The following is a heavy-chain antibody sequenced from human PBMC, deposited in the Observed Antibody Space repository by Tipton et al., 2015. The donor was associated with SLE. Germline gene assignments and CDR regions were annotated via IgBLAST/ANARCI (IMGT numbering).Heavy chain of an antibody. J-gene: IGHJ4*02. CDR3: AKDKSAYCSGMSCSLFDS. CDR2: ISSGGGDT. D-gene: IGHD2-21*01. Sequence: SLRLSCAASGFTFNNYAISWVRQAPGKGLEWVSGISSGGGDTYYADSVRGRFTISRDNSKDTLYLQMNSLRAEDTAVYYCAKDKSAYCSGMSCSLFDSWGQGPLLSVSS. V-gene: IGHV3-23*01. CDR1: GFTFNNYA.